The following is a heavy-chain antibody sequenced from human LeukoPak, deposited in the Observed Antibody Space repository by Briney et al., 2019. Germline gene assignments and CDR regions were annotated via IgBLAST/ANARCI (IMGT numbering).Heavy chain of an antibody. Sequence: ASVKVSCKASGYTFTSYGISWVQQAPGQGLEWMGWISAYNGNTNYAQKLQGRVTMTTDTSTSTAYMELRSLRSDDTAVYYCARVVGATPHDAFDIWGQGTMVTVSS. V-gene: IGHV1-18*01. D-gene: IGHD1-26*01. CDR2: ISAYNGNT. CDR3: ARVVGATPHDAFDI. J-gene: IGHJ3*02. CDR1: GYTFTSYG.